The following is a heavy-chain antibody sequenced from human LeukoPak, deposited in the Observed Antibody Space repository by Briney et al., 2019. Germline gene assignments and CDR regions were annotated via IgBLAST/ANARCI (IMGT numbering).Heavy chain of an antibody. J-gene: IGHJ6*03. CDR2: IKRKSNGGTT. D-gene: IGHD3-10*01. CDR1: GFTFTSAW. V-gene: IGHV3-15*01. CDR3: TTADYGSGAWEYYYYYMDV. Sequence: GGSLRLSCAASGFTFTSAWMTWVRRAPGKGLEWVGRIKRKSNGGTTDYAAPVKGRFTISRDDSKNTLYLQMNSLKTEDTAVYYCTTADYGSGAWEYYYYYMDVWGKGTTVTVSS.